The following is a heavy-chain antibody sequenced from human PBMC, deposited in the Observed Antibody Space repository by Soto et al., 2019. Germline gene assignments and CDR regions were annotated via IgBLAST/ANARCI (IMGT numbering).Heavy chain of an antibody. CDR2: IYYSGST. CDR1: GGSISSSSYY. Sequence: SETLSLTCTVSGGSISSSSYYWGWIRQPPGKGLEWIGSIYYSGSTYYNPSLKSRVTISVDTSKNQFSLKLSSVTAADTAVYYCARPAPVTTATTGEYAFDIWGQGTMVTVSS. J-gene: IGHJ3*02. V-gene: IGHV4-39*01. D-gene: IGHD4-17*01. CDR3: ARPAPVTTATTGEYAFDI.